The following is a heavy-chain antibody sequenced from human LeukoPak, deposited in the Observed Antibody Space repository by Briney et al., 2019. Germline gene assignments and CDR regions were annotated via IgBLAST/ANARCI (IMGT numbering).Heavy chain of an antibody. D-gene: IGHD4-23*01. CDR3: ARVSESGNSDY. V-gene: IGHV3-33*01. J-gene: IGHJ4*01. CDR1: AFSITSYG. Sequence: PGRSLRLSCAASAFSITSYGMHWVRQAPGKGLEWVAVIWYDGTNKYYADSVKGRFTISRDTSNNMLYLQMNSLRAEDTAVYYCARVSESGNSDYWGQGTLVTVSS. CDR2: IWYDGTNK.